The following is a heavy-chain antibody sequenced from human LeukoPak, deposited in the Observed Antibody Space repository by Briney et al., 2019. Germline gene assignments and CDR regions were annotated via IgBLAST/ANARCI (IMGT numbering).Heavy chain of an antibody. J-gene: IGHJ6*03. CDR3: ARTPGGRYSYGNHYYYYYYMDV. CDR2: IYYNGST. CDR1: GGSISSHY. D-gene: IGHD5-18*01. V-gene: IGHV4-59*11. Sequence: PSETLSLTCTVSGGSISSHYWSWIRQPPGKGLEWIGYIYYNGSTNYNPSLKSRVTISVDTSKNQFSLKLSAVTAADTAVYYCARTPGGRYSYGNHYYYYYYMDVWGKGTTVTVSS.